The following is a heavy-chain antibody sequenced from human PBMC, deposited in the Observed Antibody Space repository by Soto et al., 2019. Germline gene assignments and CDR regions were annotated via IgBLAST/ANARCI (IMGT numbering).Heavy chain of an antibody. J-gene: IGHJ4*02. CDR1: GGSFSSYD. CDR2: IIPLFGSA. CDR3: STAVLDGYNYADYFDS. V-gene: IGHV1-69*12. D-gene: IGHD5-12*01. Sequence: QVQVVQSGAEVKKPGSSVKVSCKASGGSFSSYDINWVRQAPGHGLEWVGGIIPLFGSANYAQKFLARVTITADASTSTAYMEVSSLRSEDTAVYYCSTAVLDGYNYADYFDSWGQGTLVTVSS.